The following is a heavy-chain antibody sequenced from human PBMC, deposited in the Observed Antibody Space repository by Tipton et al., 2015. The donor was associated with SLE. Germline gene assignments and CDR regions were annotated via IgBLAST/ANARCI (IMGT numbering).Heavy chain of an antibody. D-gene: IGHD3-3*01. Sequence: RSLRLSCEVSGFIFDDYAMHWVRQAPGKGLEWVSGINWNSYTIGYADSVKGRFTISRDNAKNSLYLQMNSLTPEDTAMYYCASSGFSYEGYYFDYWGQGTLVTVSS. CDR2: INWNSYTI. V-gene: IGHV3-9*01. CDR1: GFIFDDYA. CDR3: ASSGFSYEGYYFDY. J-gene: IGHJ4*02.